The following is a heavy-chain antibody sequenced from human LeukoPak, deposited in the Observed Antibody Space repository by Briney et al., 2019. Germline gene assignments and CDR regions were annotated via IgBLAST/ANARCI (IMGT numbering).Heavy chain of an antibody. CDR3: ARGRRVPAAIYYYYYYIDV. Sequence: SETLSLTCTVSGGSISSSSYYWGWIRQPPGKGLEWIGSIYYSGSTYYNPSLKSRVTISVDTSKNQFSLRLSSVTAADTAVYYCARGRRVPAAIYYYYYYIDVWGKGTTVTISS. CDR1: GGSISSSSYY. CDR2: IYYSGST. J-gene: IGHJ6*03. V-gene: IGHV4-39*07. D-gene: IGHD2-2*01.